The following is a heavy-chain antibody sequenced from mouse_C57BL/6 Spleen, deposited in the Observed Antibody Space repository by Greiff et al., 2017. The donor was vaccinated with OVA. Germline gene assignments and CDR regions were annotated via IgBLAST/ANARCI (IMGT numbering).Heavy chain of an antibody. CDR1: GYAFSSSW. V-gene: IGHV1-82*01. CDR3: ARWDYGNYLMDY. Sequence: QVQLQQSGPELVKPGASVKISCKASGYAFSSSWMNWVKQRPGKGLEWIGRIYPGDGDTNYNGKFKGKATLTADKTSSTAYMQLSSLTSEDSAVYFCARWDYGNYLMDYWGQGTSVTVSS. CDR2: IYPGDGDT. D-gene: IGHD2-1*01. J-gene: IGHJ4*01.